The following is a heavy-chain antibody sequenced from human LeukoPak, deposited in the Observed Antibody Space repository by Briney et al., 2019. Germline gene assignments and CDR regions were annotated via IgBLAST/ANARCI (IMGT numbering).Heavy chain of an antibody. D-gene: IGHD3-22*01. CDR3: ARLFRSSGGYLMLDY. CDR1: GYTFTTYY. J-gene: IGHJ4*02. CDR2: INPSGGGT. Sequence: ASVKVSCKASGYTFTTYYIHWVRQAPGQGLEWMGIINPSGGGTSYAQTSQGRVTMTRDTSTSTVYMELNSLRSEDTAVYYCARLFRSSGGYLMLDYWGQGTLVTVSS. V-gene: IGHV1-46*01.